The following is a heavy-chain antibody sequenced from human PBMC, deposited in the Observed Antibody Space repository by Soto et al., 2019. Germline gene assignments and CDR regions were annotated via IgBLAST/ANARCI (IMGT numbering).Heavy chain of an antibody. CDR3: TRDGRGLGRLSLFEY. CDR2: IYSGETT. D-gene: IGHD2-21*02. CDR1: GFNVNSDY. J-gene: IGHJ4*02. V-gene: IGHV3-53*01. Sequence: GGSLILSCAASGFNVNSDYMNWVRQTPGKGLEWVASIYSGETTYYADSVRGRFTISSDKSKNTLYFQLSSLRIEDTAVYYCTRDGRGLGRLSLFEYWGQGVLVTVS.